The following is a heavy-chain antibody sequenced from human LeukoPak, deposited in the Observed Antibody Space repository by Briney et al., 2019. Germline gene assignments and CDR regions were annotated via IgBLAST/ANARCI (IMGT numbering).Heavy chain of an antibody. Sequence: PRGSLTLSCAASRFTFSSYSMSWVRKPPGKGLECVPAISGSGGSTYYADPVKGRFTISRDTSRDTLYLQMTSLRAEDPAVYYCAKAYSVYVRGSYYFDYWGQGTLVTVSS. CDR1: RFTFSSYS. D-gene: IGHD3-16*01. CDR2: ISGSGGST. CDR3: AKAYSVYVRGSYYFDY. V-gene: IGHV3-23*01. J-gene: IGHJ4*02.